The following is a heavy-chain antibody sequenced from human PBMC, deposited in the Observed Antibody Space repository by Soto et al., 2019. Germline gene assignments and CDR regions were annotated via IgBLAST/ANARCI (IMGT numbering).Heavy chain of an antibody. CDR3: ARDGNLGAFDI. Sequence: PGGSLRPSWAASAFTFSSYSMNWVRRAPGKGLEWVSSISSSSSYIYYADSVKGRFTISRDKAKNSLYLQVNSLRVEDTAVYYCARDGNLGAFDIWGQGTMVTVSS. CDR1: AFTFSSYS. V-gene: IGHV3-21*01. J-gene: IGHJ3*02. D-gene: IGHD1-1*01. CDR2: ISSSSSYI.